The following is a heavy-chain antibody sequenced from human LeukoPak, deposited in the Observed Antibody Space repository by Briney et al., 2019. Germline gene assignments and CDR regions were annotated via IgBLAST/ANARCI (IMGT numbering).Heavy chain of an antibody. CDR3: ARGTVVVPAATTPGAFDI. J-gene: IGHJ3*02. D-gene: IGHD2-2*01. CDR2: INHSGST. CDR1: GGSLSGYY. Sequence: PSETLSLTCAVYGGSLSGYYWSWIRQPPGKGLEWIGEINHSGSTNYNPSLKSRVTISVDTSKNQFSLKLSSVTAADTAVYYCARGTVVVPAATTPGAFDIWGQGTMVTVSS. V-gene: IGHV4-34*01.